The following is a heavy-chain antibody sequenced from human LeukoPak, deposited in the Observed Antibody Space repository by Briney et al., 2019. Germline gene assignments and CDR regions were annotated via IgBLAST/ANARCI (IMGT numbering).Heavy chain of an antibody. D-gene: IGHD1-1*01. CDR3: AKEATDSATIDY. CDR1: GFTFSSYS. V-gene: IGHV3-21*04. J-gene: IGHJ4*02. Sequence: GGSLRLSCAASGFTFSSYSMNWVRQAPGKGLQWVSSISTGSNYIYYADSVKGRFTISRDNSRNSLYLQMNSLRAEDTALYYCAKEATDSATIDYWGQGTLVTVSS. CDR2: ISTGSNYI.